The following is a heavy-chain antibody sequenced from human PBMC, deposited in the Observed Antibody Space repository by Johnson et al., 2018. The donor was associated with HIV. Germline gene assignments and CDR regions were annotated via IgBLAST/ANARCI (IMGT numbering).Heavy chain of an antibody. D-gene: IGHD3-3*01. J-gene: IGHJ3*02. CDR3: AKERSTYYNVWSGSAGNDAFDI. CDR2: LYSGGST. Sequence: VQLVESGGGLVQPGGSLRLSCAASGFTVSSNYMNWVRQAPGKGLEWVSVLYSGGSTYYADFVKDRFIISRDNSKNTLYLQMNSLRAEDTAVYYCAKERSTYYNVWSGSAGNDAFDIWGQGTMVTVSS. V-gene: IGHV3-66*01. CDR1: GFTVSSNY.